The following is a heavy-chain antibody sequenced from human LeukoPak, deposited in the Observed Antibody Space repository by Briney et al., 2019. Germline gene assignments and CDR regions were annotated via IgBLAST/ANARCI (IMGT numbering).Heavy chain of an antibody. Sequence: SETLSLTCTVSGGSISSYYWSWIRQPPGKGLEWIGYIYYSGSTNYNPSLKSRVTISVDTSKNQFSLKLSSVTAADTAVYYCARLTVAGTVDYWGQGTLVTVSS. CDR3: ARLTVAGTVDY. CDR1: GGSISSYY. J-gene: IGHJ4*02. CDR2: IYYSGST. D-gene: IGHD6-19*01. V-gene: IGHV4-59*08.